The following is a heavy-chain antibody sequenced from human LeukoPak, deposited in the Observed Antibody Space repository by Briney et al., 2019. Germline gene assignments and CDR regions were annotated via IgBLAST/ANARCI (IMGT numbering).Heavy chain of an antibody. CDR3: ARRFKRFGIAAAGSYLDV. D-gene: IGHD6-13*01. Sequence: PGGSLRLSCAASGFTFSSYGMHWVRQAPGKGLEWVAVIWYDGSNKYYADSVKGRFTISRDNSKNTLYLQMNSLRAEDTAVYYCARRFKRFGIAAAGSYLDVWGEGTTVTVSS. CDR2: IWYDGSNK. J-gene: IGHJ6*03. V-gene: IGHV3-33*01. CDR1: GFTFSSYG.